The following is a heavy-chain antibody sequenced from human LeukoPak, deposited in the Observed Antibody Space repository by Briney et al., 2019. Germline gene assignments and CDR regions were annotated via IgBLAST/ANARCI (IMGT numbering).Heavy chain of an antibody. V-gene: IGHV4-59*01. CDR2: IYYSGGI. CDR1: SASISSYF. D-gene: IGHD6-13*01. Sequence: SETLSLTCSVSSASISSYFWSWIRQPPGKGLDWIGYIYYSGGINNNPSLKSRVTISIDTSKNQVSLKLSSVTAADTAVYYCARGEQQSTPLTGWGPGTLVTVSS. J-gene: IGHJ4*02. CDR3: ARGEQQSTPLTG.